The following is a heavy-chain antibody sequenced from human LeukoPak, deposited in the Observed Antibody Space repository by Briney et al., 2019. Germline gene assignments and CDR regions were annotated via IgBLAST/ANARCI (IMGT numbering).Heavy chain of an antibody. CDR3: AKGRGSGSYFAIDP. CDR1: GFTFSDYA. J-gene: IGHJ5*02. V-gene: IGHV3-23*01. Sequence: GGSLRLSCAASGFTFSDYATSWVRQAPGKGLEWVSGISNSGGRTDYADSVKGRFTISRDNSKNTLYLQMNSLRAEDTAVYYCAKGRGSGSYFAIDPWGQGTLVTVSS. D-gene: IGHD3-10*01. CDR2: ISNSGGRT.